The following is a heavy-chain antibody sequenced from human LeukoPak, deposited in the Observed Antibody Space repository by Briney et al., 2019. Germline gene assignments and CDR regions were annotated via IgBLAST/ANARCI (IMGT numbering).Heavy chain of an antibody. CDR1: GGSFSGYY. CDR3: PSGLGYYDSSGA. Sequence: PSETLSLTCAVYGGSFSGYYWSWIRQPPGKGLEWIGEINHSGSTNYDPSLKSRVTISVDTSKNQFSLKLSSVTAADTAVYYCPSGLGYYDSSGAWGQGTLVTVSS. CDR2: INHSGST. D-gene: IGHD3-22*01. V-gene: IGHV4-34*01. J-gene: IGHJ5*02.